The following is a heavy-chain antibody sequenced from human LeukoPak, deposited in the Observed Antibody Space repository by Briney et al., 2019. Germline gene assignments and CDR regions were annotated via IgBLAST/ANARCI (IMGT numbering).Heavy chain of an antibody. CDR2: ISSSSSYI. Sequence: GGSLRLSCAASGFTFSSYSMDWARQAPGKGLEWVSSISSSSSYIYYADSVKGRFTISRDNVKNSLYLQMNSLRAEDTAVYYCARGEGYDILWFDPWGQGTLVTVSS. D-gene: IGHD3-9*01. J-gene: IGHJ5*02. CDR1: GFTFSSYS. V-gene: IGHV3-21*01. CDR3: ARGEGYDILWFDP.